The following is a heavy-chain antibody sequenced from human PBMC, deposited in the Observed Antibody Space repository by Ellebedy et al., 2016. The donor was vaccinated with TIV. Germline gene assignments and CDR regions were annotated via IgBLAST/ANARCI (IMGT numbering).Heavy chain of an antibody. Sequence: GESLKISXAASGFTFSSYAMHWVRQAPGKGLAWVAVISYDGSNKYYADSVKGRFTISRDASKNTLYLQMNSLRAEDTAVFYCARGPDLYRPPFDNWGQGALVTVSS. J-gene: IGHJ4*02. V-gene: IGHV3-30-3*01. D-gene: IGHD1-26*01. CDR2: ISYDGSNK. CDR3: ARGPDLYRPPFDN. CDR1: GFTFSSYA.